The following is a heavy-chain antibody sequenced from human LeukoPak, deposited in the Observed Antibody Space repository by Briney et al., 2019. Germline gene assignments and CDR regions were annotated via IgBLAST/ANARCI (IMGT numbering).Heavy chain of an antibody. J-gene: IGHJ4*02. V-gene: IGHV3-48*01. CDR1: GFTFSSYS. CDR3: AKATGGPGYYFDY. D-gene: IGHD7-27*01. CDR2: ISSSSSTI. Sequence: PGGSLRLSCAASGFTFSSYSMNWVRQAPGKGLEWVSYISSSSSTIYYADSVKGRFTISRDNAKNSLYLQMNSLRAEDTAVYYCAKATGGPGYYFDYWGQGTLVTVSS.